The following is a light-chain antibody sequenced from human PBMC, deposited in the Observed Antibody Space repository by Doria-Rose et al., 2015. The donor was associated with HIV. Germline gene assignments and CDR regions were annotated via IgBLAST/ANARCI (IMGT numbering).Light chain of an antibody. CDR2: DGS. CDR1: QSFSSTY. Sequence: TQSPGTLSLSPGERATLSCRASQSFSSTYLAWYQQKPDQAPSLLIYDGSTMPTGIPDRFSASGSGTDFTLTINRLEPEDFALYYCHQYGTSWTSRHGTKVEI. CDR3: HQYGTSWT. J-gene: IGKJ1*01. V-gene: IGKV3-20*01.